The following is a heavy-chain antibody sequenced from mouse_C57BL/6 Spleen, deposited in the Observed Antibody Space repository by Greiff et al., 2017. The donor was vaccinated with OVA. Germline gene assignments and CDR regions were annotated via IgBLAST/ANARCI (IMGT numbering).Heavy chain of an antibody. CDR3: ARGIYYYGSSYPQAMDY. V-gene: IGHV5-17*01. CDR2: ISSGSSTI. D-gene: IGHD1-1*01. CDR1: GFTFSDYG. J-gene: IGHJ4*01. Sequence: EVQGVESGGGLVKPGGSLKLSCAASGFTFSDYGMHWVRQAPEKGLEWVAYISSGSSTIYYADTVKGRFTISRDNAKNTLFLQMTSLRSEDTAMYYCARGIYYYGSSYPQAMDYWGQGTSVTVSS.